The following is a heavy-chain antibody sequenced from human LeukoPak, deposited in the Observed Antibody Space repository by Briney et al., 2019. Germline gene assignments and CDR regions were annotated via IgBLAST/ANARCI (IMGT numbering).Heavy chain of an antibody. D-gene: IGHD3-16*01. CDR3: ASLNGGFHLPFDY. Sequence: SETLSLTRAVSGYSISSGYYWGWIRQPPGKGLEWIGSIYHSGSTYYNPFLKSRVTISVDTSKNQFSLKLSSVTAADTAVYYCASLNGGFHLPFDYWGQGTLVTVSS. V-gene: IGHV4-38-2*01. J-gene: IGHJ4*02. CDR1: GYSISSGYY. CDR2: IYHSGST.